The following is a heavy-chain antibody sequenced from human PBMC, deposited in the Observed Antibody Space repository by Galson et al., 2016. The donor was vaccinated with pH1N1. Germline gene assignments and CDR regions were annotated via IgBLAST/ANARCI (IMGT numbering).Heavy chain of an antibody. D-gene: IGHD3-10*01. J-gene: IGHJ4*02. Sequence: SVKVSCKAPKSTFTKYYIHWVRQAPGQGLEWRGIIDPRYDTTTYSQRFQGRVVLTSDTSTSTVYMEVSSLTSEDTAIYYCAQSSRSSGNPAWCQGTLVPVSS. CDR3: AQSSRSSGNPA. CDR1: KSTFTKYY. V-gene: IGHV1-46*01. CDR2: IDPRYDTT.